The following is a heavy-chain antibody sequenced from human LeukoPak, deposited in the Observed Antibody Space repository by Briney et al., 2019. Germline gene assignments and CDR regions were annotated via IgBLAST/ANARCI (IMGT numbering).Heavy chain of an antibody. D-gene: IGHD5-24*01. Sequence: SVKVSCKASGGTFISYAISWVRQAAGQGREWMGRIIPIFGTANYAQKFQGRVTITTDESTSTAYMELSSLRSEDTAVYYCARDDGYNLVEGYWGQGTLVTVSS. CDR3: ARDDGYNLVEGY. J-gene: IGHJ4*02. CDR1: GGTFISYA. V-gene: IGHV1-69*05. CDR2: IIPIFGTA.